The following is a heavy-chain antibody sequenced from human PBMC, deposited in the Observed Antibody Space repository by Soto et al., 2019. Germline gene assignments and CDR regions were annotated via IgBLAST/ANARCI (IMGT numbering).Heavy chain of an antibody. CDR1: GYSFTSYW. J-gene: IGHJ6*02. CDR3: ARRPFGGGDYYYGMDV. Sequence: WESLKISCKGSGYSFTSYWIGGVRQMPGKGLEWMGIIYPGDSDTRYSPSFQGQVTISADKSISTAYLQWSSLKASDTATYYCARRPFGGGDYYYGMDVWGQGTTVTVSS. V-gene: IGHV5-51*01. CDR2: IYPGDSDT. D-gene: IGHD3-16*01.